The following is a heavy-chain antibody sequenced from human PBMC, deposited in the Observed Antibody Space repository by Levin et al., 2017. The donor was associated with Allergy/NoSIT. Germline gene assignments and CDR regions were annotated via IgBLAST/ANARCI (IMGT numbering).Heavy chain of an antibody. D-gene: IGHD1-1*01. CDR3: ARGGYLFDY. CDR2: INHSGST. J-gene: IGHJ4*02. V-gene: IGHV4-34*01. Sequence: GSLRLSCAVYGGSFSGYYWSWIRQPPGKGLEWIGEINHSGSTNYNPSLKSRVTISVDTSKNQFSLKLSSVTAADTAVYYCARGGYLFDYWGQGTLVTVSS. CDR1: GGSFSGYY.